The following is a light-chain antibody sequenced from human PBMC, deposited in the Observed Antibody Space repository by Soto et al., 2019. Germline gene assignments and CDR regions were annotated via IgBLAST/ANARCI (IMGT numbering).Light chain of an antibody. Sequence: EIVLTQSPGTLSLSPGERATLSCRASQSVSSNYLAWYQQRPGQAPRLLIYGASSRATGIPDRFSGIGSGTDFTLTISRLEPEDFAVYYCHQYGSSSWTFGQGTKVEIK. CDR2: GAS. CDR1: QSVSSNY. J-gene: IGKJ1*01. V-gene: IGKV3-20*01. CDR3: HQYGSSSWT.